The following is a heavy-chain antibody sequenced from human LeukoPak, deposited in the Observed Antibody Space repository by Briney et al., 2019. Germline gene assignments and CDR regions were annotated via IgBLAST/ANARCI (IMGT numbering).Heavy chain of an antibody. Sequence: SETLSLTCTVSGGSISSSSYYWGWIRQPPGKGLEWIGSIYYSGNTYYNPSLKSRVTISVDMSKNQFSLKLSSVTAADTAVYYCARGLWQQLVRGLFDYWGQGTLVTVSS. J-gene: IGHJ4*02. V-gene: IGHV4-39*07. CDR2: IYYSGNT. CDR1: GGSISSSSYY. CDR3: ARGLWQQLVRGLFDY. D-gene: IGHD6-13*01.